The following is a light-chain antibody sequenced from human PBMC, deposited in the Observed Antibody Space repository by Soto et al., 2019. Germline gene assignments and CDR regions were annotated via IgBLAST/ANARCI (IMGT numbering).Light chain of an antibody. CDR3: QSYDNGLGGSV. J-gene: IGLJ3*02. CDR2: EGT. Sequence: QSVLTQPASVSGSPGQSITISCTGTSSDVGSYNLVSWYQQHPGKAPKLMIYEGTKRPSGVSNRFSGSKSGTSASLAITGLQAEDEADYYCQSYDNGLGGSVFGGGTKLTVL. V-gene: IGLV2-14*02. CDR1: SSDVGSYNL.